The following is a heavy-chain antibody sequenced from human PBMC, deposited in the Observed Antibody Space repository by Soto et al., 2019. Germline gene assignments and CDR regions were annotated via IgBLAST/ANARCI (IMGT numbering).Heavy chain of an antibody. V-gene: IGHV2-70*11. Sequence: SGPTLVNPTQTLTLTCTFSGFSLSTSGMCVSWIRQPPGKALEWLARIDWDDDKYYSTSLKTRLTISKDTSKNQVVLTMTNMDPVDTATYYCARIYDSSAPDAFDIWGQGTMVTVSS. CDR3: ARIYDSSAPDAFDI. D-gene: IGHD3-22*01. CDR1: GFSLSTSGMC. CDR2: IDWDDDK. J-gene: IGHJ3*02.